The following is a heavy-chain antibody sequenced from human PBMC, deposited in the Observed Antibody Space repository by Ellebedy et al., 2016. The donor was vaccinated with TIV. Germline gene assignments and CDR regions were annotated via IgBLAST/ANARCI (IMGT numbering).Heavy chain of an antibody. D-gene: IGHD4-17*01. V-gene: IGHV3-7*03. J-gene: IGHJ4*02. CDR2: IKQDGSAA. CDR3: ARGLSDYGDFKLDS. Sequence: GGSLRLSCAASGFTFSTYWMNWVRQAPGKGLEWVANIKQDGSAANYVDSVRGRFTISRDNGKKSLYMQMSSVRAEDTALYYCARGLSDYGDFKLDSWGQGALVTVSS. CDR1: GFTFSTYW.